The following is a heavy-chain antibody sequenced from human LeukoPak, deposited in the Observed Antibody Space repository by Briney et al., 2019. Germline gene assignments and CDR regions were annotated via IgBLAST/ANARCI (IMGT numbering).Heavy chain of an antibody. V-gene: IGHV4-34*01. Sequence: SETLSLTCAVYGGSSSGYYWSWIRQPPGKGLEWIGEINHSGSTNYNPSLKSRVTISVDTSKNQFSLKLSSVTAADTAVYYCAKFGYDYVWGSYRSDWGQGTLVTVSS. J-gene: IGHJ4*02. CDR3: AKFGYDYVWGSYRSD. D-gene: IGHD3-16*02. CDR2: INHSGST. CDR1: GGSSSGYY.